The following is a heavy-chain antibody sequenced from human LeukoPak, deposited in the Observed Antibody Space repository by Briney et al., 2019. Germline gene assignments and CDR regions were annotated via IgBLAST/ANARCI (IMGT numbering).Heavy chain of an antibody. CDR2: INSDGSKT. J-gene: IGHJ4*02. D-gene: IGHD3-3*01. Sequence: GGSLSLSCAASGFTLSVYWMPWVRKVPGKGLVWVSRINSDGSKTDYADSAKGRFTISRDNAKNTLYLQMHSLRADDTAVYYCATKDTYYDFWSGEPFDHWGQGTLVTVSS. CDR3: ATKDTYYDFWSGEPFDH. CDR1: GFTLSVYW. V-gene: IGHV3-74*01.